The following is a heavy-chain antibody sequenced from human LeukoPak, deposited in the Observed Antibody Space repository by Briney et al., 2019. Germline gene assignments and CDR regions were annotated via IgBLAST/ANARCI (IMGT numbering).Heavy chain of an antibody. D-gene: IGHD6-19*01. CDR2: INPNSGGT. CDR3: ARDRSGSSGWYYFDY. Sequence: ASVKVSCKASGYTFTGYYMHWVRQAPGQGLEWMGWINPNSGGTNYAQKFQGRVTMTRETSITTAYMELSRLRSDDTAVYYCARDRSGSSGWYYFDYWGQGTLVTVSS. J-gene: IGHJ4*02. CDR1: GYTFTGYY. V-gene: IGHV1-2*02.